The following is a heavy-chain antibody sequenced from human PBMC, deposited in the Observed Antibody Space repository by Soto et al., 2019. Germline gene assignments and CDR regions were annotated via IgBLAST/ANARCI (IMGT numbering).Heavy chain of an antibody. CDR1: GYTFTSYD. CDR2: MNPNSGNT. D-gene: IGHD3-10*02. Sequence: QVQLVQSGAEVKKPGASVKVSCKASGYTFTSYDINWVRQATGQGLEWMGWMNPNSGNTGYAQKFQGRVTMTRNTSMSTAYMELSSLRSEGTAVSYCARVPSYYDVNSPYCCCYMDVWGKGTTVTVSS. CDR3: ARVPSYYDVNSPYCCCYMDV. V-gene: IGHV1-8*01. J-gene: IGHJ6*03.